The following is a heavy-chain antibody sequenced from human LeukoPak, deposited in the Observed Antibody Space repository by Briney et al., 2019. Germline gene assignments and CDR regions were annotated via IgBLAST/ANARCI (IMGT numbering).Heavy chain of an antibody. D-gene: IGHD3-10*02. Sequence: GGSLRLSCTASGFTFSSYSMNWVRQAPGKGLEWVAVIRGGGGVSFYSDSVKGRFTISRDNSKNTLYLQMNSLRAEDTAMYYCAKCSANYYNDAFDIWGRGTKVTVSS. CDR3: AKCSANYYNDAFDI. V-gene: IGHV3-23*01. CDR2: IRGGGGVS. J-gene: IGHJ3*02. CDR1: GFTFSSYS.